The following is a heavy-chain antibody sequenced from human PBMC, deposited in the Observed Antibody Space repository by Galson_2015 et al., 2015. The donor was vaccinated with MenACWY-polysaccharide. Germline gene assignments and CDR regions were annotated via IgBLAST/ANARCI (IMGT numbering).Heavy chain of an antibody. V-gene: IGHV3-74*01. CDR2: IKSDGNST. J-gene: IGHJ4*02. Sequence: SLRLSCAASGFTFSTYWMHWVRHAPGKGLVWVSRIKSDGNSTNYADSVKGRFTISRDNAKNTLYLQMNSLRAEDTALYYCARGYSAYGWGQGTLVTVSA. CDR3: ARGYSAYG. CDR1: GFTFSTYW. D-gene: IGHD5-12*01.